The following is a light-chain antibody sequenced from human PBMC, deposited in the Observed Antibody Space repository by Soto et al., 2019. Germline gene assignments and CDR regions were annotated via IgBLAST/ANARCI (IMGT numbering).Light chain of an antibody. V-gene: IGKV3-11*01. CDR1: QSVGVY. Sequence: EIVLTQSPATLSLSPGERGTLSCRASQSVGVYLDWYQQEPGQSPRLLIYDASNRASGIPARFSGSGSGTDFTLTISSLEPEDLALYYCHQRSNWPPLTFGGGTKVEIK. CDR3: HQRSNWPPLT. J-gene: IGKJ4*01. CDR2: DAS.